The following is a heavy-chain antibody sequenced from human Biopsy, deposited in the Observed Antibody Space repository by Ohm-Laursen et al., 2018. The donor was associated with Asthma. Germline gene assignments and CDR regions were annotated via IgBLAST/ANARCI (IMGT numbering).Heavy chain of an antibody. D-gene: IGHD3-3*02. CDR1: GFTFGDYW. CDR2: IKHDGSEK. V-gene: IGHV3-7*01. J-gene: IGHJ1*01. CDR3: ARTFHFWSPYHAEHYQL. Sequence: LRLSCAASGFTFGDYWMSWVRQVPGKGLERVANIKHDGSEKNHVDSLKGRFTISRDNAKNSLYLQMNSLRAEDTAVYYCARTFHFWSPYHAEHYQLWGQGTLVTVSS.